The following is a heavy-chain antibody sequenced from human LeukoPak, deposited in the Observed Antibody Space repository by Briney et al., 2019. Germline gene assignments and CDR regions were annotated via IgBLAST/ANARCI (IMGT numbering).Heavy chain of an antibody. CDR3: ARGPNYYGSGSYYTNGDY. V-gene: IGHV1-2*02. J-gene: IGHJ4*02. CDR1: GYTFTGYY. D-gene: IGHD3-10*01. Sequence: ASVKVSCKASGYTFTGYYIHWVRQAPGQGLEWMGWINPNSGGTNYAQKFQGRVTITRDTSISTAYMELSRLRSDDTAVYYCARGPNYYGSGSYYTNGDYWGQGTLVTVSS. CDR2: INPNSGGT.